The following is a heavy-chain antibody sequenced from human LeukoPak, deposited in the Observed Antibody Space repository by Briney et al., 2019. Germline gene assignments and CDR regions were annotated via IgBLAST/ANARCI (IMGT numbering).Heavy chain of an antibody. CDR3: AKGPFYYDSSGLY. J-gene: IGHJ4*02. V-gene: IGHV3-23*01. CDR1: GFTFSNYA. D-gene: IGHD3-22*01. Sequence: GGSLRLSCAASGFTFSNYAMSWVRQAPGKGLEWVSGISGSGGSTYYADSVKGRFTISRDNSKNTLYLQMNSLRAEDTAVYYCAKGPFYYDSSGLYWGQGTLVTASS. CDR2: ISGSGGST.